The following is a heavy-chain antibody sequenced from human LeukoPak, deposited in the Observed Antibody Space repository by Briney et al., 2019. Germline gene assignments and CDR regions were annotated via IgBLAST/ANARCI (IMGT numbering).Heavy chain of an antibody. V-gene: IGHV4-4*07. CDR2: IYTSGST. D-gene: IGHD5-18*01. J-gene: IGHJ4*02. CDR1: GGSISSYY. CDR3: ARDRGYSYAFDY. Sequence: SETLSLTCTVSGGSISSYYWSWIRQPAGKGVEWIGRIYTSGSTNYNPSLKSRVTISIDTSKNQFSLKLNSVTAADTAVYYCARDRGYSYAFDYWGQGTLVTVSS.